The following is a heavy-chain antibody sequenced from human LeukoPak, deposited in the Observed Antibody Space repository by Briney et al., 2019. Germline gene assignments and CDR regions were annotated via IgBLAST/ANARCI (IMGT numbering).Heavy chain of an antibody. CDR3: ASPPGYYDSSGYSGEYYFDY. J-gene: IGHJ4*02. CDR2: ISGSGGGA. V-gene: IGHV3-23*01. CDR1: GFTSSSYA. Sequence: PGGSLRLSSAASGFTSSSYAMSWVRQAPGQGLEWVSAISGSGGGASYAASVKGRFTISRDNSKNPLYLQMNSLRAEDTAVYYCASPPGYYDSSGYSGEYYFDYWGQGTLVTVSS. D-gene: IGHD3-22*01.